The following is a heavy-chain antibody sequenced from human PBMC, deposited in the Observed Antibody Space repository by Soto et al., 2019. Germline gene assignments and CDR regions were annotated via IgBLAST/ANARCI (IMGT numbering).Heavy chain of an antibody. D-gene: IGHD3-3*01. J-gene: IGHJ4*02. CDR2: ISSSSSYI. CDR3: ARGIRITIFGVVIIGDTNLDY. V-gene: IGHV3-21*01. CDR1: GFTFSSYS. Sequence: GGSLRLSCAASGFTFSSYSMNWVRQAPGKGLEWVSSISSSSSYIYYADSVKGRFTISRDNAKNSLYLQMNSLRAEDMAVYYCARGIRITIFGVVIIGDTNLDYWGQGTLVTVSS.